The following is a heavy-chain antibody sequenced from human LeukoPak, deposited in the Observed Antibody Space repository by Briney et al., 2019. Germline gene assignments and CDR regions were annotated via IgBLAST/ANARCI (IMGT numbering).Heavy chain of an antibody. CDR2: IYYSGTT. D-gene: IGHD3-10*01. J-gene: IGHJ4*02. Sequence: PSETLSRTCTVSGGSVSSGTYYWNWIRQPPGKGLEWIGYIYYSGTTNYNPSLKSRVTISVDTSKNQFSLKLSSVTAADTAVYYCARLVRGVIQYYFDYWGQGTLVTVSS. CDR1: GGSVSSGTYY. CDR3: ARLVRGVIQYYFDY. V-gene: IGHV4-61*01.